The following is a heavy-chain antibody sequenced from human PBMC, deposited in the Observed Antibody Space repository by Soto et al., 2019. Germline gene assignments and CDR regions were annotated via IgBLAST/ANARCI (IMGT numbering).Heavy chain of an antibody. CDR3: AKVHGSGNYHNFPDY. J-gene: IGHJ4*02. Sequence: GSLRLSCAAPGFSFSSYAIAWVRQAPGKGLEWVSLISGSGGTTYYADSVKGRFTISRDNSKNTLYLQMNSLRAEDTAVYYCAKVHGSGNYHNFPDYWGQGTLVTVSS. CDR1: GFSFSSYA. V-gene: IGHV3-23*01. D-gene: IGHD3-10*01. CDR2: ISGSGGTT.